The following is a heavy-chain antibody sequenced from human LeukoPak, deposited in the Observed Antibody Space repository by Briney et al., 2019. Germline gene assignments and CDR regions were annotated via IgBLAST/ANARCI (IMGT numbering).Heavy chain of an antibody. CDR2: INRSGST. J-gene: IGHJ3*02. CDR1: GGSFSGYY. Sequence: IPSETLSLTCAVHGGSFSGYYWSWIRQPPGKGLEWIGEINRSGSTNYNPSLKSRVTISVDTSKNQFSLKLSSVTAADTAVYYCAREPYSSSWYFRGAFDIWGQGTMVTVSS. D-gene: IGHD6-13*01. CDR3: AREPYSSSWYFRGAFDI. V-gene: IGHV4-34*01.